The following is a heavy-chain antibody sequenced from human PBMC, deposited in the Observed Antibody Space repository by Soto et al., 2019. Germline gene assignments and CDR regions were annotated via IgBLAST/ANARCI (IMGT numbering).Heavy chain of an antibody. CDR2: TIPVFNTA. J-gene: IGHJ3*02. Sequence: QVQLEQSGAEEKKPGSSVKVSCKASGGTLSDHGVAWLRQAPGQGLEWMGGTIPVFNTAKYAQKFQGGVTVTADKFTNIAYMELSSLRSEDTAFYFCARGVYGSGNYYTGPSAFDIWGQGTMVIVSS. D-gene: IGHD3-10*01. CDR1: GGTLSDHG. CDR3: ARGVYGSGNYYTGPSAFDI. V-gene: IGHV1-69*06.